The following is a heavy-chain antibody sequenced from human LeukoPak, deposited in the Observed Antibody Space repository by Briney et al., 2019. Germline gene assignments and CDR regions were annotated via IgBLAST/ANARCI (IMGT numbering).Heavy chain of an antibody. CDR3: ARHAFAYDEGVVVPAPPSY. V-gene: IGHV4-59*08. CDR1: GGSISSYY. CDR2: IYYSGST. D-gene: IGHD2-2*01. Sequence: PSETLSLTCTVSGGSISSYYWSWLRQPPGKGLEWIGYIYYSGSTNYNPSLKSRVTISVDTSKNQFSLKLSSVTAADTAVYYCARHAFAYDEGVVVPAPPSYWGQGTLVTVSS. J-gene: IGHJ4*02.